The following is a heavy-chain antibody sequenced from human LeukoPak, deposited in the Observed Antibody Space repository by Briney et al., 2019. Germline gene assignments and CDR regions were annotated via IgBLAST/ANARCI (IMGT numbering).Heavy chain of an antibody. V-gene: IGHV3-21*01. CDR3: AAETIGRHYDY. J-gene: IGHJ4*02. CDR2: IGPTGTAR. CDR1: GFTFSSYG. D-gene: IGHD1-14*01. Sequence: GGSLRLSCAASGFTFSSYGFNWVRQAPGKGLEWVSSIGPTGTARYYADSVRGLSTISKDNAKNSMYLQMHSLTDDDTAFYYCAAETIGRHYDYWGEGTLLTVSS.